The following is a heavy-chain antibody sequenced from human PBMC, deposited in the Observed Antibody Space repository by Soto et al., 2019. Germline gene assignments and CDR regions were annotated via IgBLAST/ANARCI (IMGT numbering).Heavy chain of an antibody. Sequence: EVQLLESGGGLVQPGGSLRLSCAASGFTFSSYAMNWVRQAPGKGLEWVSGISGSGGSTYYADSVKGRFTISRDNSKNTLYLQMNSLRAEDPAVYYCAKDRNYYDFDYWGQGTLVTVSS. CDR2: ISGSGGST. D-gene: IGHD3-10*01. V-gene: IGHV3-23*01. CDR1: GFTFSSYA. J-gene: IGHJ4*02. CDR3: AKDRNYYDFDY.